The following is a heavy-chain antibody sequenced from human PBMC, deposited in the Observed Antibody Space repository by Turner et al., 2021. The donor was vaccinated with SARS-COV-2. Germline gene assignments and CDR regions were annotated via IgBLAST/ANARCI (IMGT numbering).Heavy chain of an antibody. J-gene: IGHJ4*02. V-gene: IGHV1-24*01. D-gene: IGHD2-2*01. CDR1: GYTLTELS. CDR2: FDPEDGET. Sequence: QFQLVQSGAEVKKPGASVKVSCKVSGYTLTELSMHWVRQAPGKGLGWMGGFDPEDGETIYAQKFQGRVTMTEDTTTDTAYMELSSLGSEDTAVYYCLGRDIVVVLVAISEVDYWGQGTLVTVSS. CDR3: LGRDIVVVLVAISEVDY.